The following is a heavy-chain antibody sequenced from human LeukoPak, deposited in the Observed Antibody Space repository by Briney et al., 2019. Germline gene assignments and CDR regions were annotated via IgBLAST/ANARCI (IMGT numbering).Heavy chain of an antibody. CDR2: ISGSGGST. CDR3: ARARAGIQAGFDY. CDR1: GFTFSSYA. J-gene: IGHJ4*02. V-gene: IGHV3-23*01. Sequence: GGSLRLSCTASGFTFSSYAMSWVRQASGKGLEWVSAISGSGGSTYYADSVKGRFTISRDNSKNTLYLQMNSLRVEDTAVYYCARARAGIQAGFDYWGQGTLVTVSS. D-gene: IGHD1-1*01.